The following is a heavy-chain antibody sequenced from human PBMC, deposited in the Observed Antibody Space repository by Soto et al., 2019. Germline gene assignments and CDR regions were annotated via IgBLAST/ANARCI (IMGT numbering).Heavy chain of an antibody. D-gene: IGHD3-10*01. Sequence: GASVKVSCKASGGTFSSYAISWVRQAPGQGLEWMGGIIPIFGTANYAQKFQGRVTITADKSTSTAYMELSSLRSEDTAVYYCARATRITMERGAFDIWGQGTMVTVSS. CDR1: GGTFSSYA. V-gene: IGHV1-69*06. CDR3: ARATRITMERGAFDI. CDR2: IIPIFGTA. J-gene: IGHJ3*02.